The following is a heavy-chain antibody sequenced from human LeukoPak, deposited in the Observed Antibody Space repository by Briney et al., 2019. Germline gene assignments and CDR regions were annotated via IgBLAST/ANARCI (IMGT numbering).Heavy chain of an antibody. CDR2: ISSSSSYI. V-gene: IGHV3-21*01. CDR1: GFTFSSYS. Sequence: GGSLRLSCAAPGFTFSSYSMNWVRQAPGKGLEGVSSISSSSSYIYYADSVEGRFTISRDNAKNSLYLQMNSLRAEDTAVYYCARDCSSTSCYYYYGMDVWGQGTTVTVSS. D-gene: IGHD2-2*01. CDR3: ARDCSSTSCYYYYGMDV. J-gene: IGHJ6*02.